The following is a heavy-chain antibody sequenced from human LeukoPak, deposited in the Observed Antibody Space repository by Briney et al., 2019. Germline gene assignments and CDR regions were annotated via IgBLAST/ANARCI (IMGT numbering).Heavy chain of an antibody. Sequence: GGSLRLSCSASGFTFSSYAMHWVRQAPGKGLEWVAVISYNGRNQNYADSVQGRFTISRDNSKNTLYLQMYSLRSEDKAIYYCAIRDGHTDHWGQGTLVTVSS. V-gene: IGHV3-30*04. CDR3: AIRDGHTDH. CDR2: ISYNGRNQ. CDR1: GFTFSSYA. J-gene: IGHJ4*02. D-gene: IGHD5-24*01.